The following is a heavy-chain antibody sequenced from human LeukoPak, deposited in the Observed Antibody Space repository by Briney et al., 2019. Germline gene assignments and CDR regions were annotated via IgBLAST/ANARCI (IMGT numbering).Heavy chain of an antibody. CDR3: ARHHIQLPHFFDY. CDR2: INPSGGST. J-gene: IGHJ4*02. CDR1: GYTFTIYY. D-gene: IGHD2-2*01. V-gene: IGHV1-46*01. Sequence: ASVKVSCKTSGYTFTIYYMHWVRQAPGQGLEWMGIINPSGGSTSYAQKFQGRVTMTRDTSKNQFSLKLSAVTAADTAVYYCARHHIQLPHFFDYWGQGTLVTVSS.